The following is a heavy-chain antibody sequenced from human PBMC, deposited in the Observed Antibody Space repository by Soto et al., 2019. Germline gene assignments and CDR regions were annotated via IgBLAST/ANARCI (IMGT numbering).Heavy chain of an antibody. CDR1: GYTFTSYA. Sequence: ASVKVSCKASGYTFTSYAMNWVRKAPGQGLEWMGWINTNTGNPTYAQGFTGRFVFSLDTSVSTAYLQICSLKAEDTAVYYCARTTYYDFWSGYYFDYWGQGTLVTVSS. D-gene: IGHD3-3*01. CDR2: INTNTGNP. CDR3: ARTTYYDFWSGYYFDY. J-gene: IGHJ4*02. V-gene: IGHV7-4-1*01.